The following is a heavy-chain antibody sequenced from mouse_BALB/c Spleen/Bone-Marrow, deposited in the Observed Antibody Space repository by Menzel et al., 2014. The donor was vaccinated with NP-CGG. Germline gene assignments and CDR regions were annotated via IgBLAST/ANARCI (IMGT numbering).Heavy chain of an antibody. CDR1: GYTFTSYW. D-gene: IGHD2-4*01. V-gene: IGHV1-87*01. CDR3: ARSEATMILAY. J-gene: IGHJ3*01. Sequence: SGAELARPGASVKLSCKASGYTFTSYWVQWVKQRPGQGLEWIGAIYPGDGDTRYTQKFKGKATLTADKSSSTAYMQLSSLASEDSAVHYCARSEATMILAYWGQGTLVTVSA. CDR2: IYPGDGDT.